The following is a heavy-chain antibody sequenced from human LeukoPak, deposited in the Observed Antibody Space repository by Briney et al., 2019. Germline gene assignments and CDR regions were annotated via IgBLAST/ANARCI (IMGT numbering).Heavy chain of an antibody. CDR3: AKGDTAMVDPYYYYYGMDV. CDR2: IRTVGTTE. Sequence: AGSLRLSCAAAGFTFSNNGMHWVSQAPGKGRGWVAFIRTVGTTEYYAVSVKVRFTISRDNSKNTLYLQMNSLRAEDTAVYYCAKGDTAMVDPYYYYYGMDVWGQGTTVTVSS. D-gene: IGHD5-18*01. CDR1: GFTFSNNG. J-gene: IGHJ6*02. V-gene: IGHV3-30*02.